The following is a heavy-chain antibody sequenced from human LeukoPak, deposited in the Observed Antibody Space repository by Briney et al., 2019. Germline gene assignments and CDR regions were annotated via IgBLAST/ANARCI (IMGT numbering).Heavy chain of an antibody. J-gene: IGHJ3*02. D-gene: IGHD2-15*01. V-gene: IGHV3-23*01. Sequence: GGSLRLSCAAFGFTFSSYAMSWVRQAPGKGLEWVSTLSGSGGSTYYADSVKGRFTISRDNSKNTLFLQMNSLRAEDTAVYYCARGGVVYPDSFDIWGRGTMVTVSS. CDR1: GFTFSSYA. CDR2: LSGSGGST. CDR3: ARGGVVYPDSFDI.